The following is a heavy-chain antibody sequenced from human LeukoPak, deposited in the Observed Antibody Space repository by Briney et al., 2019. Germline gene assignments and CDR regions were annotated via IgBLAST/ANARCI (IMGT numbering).Heavy chain of an antibody. J-gene: IGHJ4*02. CDR1: GYTFTGYY. Sequence: ASVKVSCKASGYTFTGYYMHWVRQAPGQGLGWMGWINPNSGGTDYAQKVQGRVTMTRDTSISTAYMELSRLRSDDTAVYYCARGDDNGDYEAIDWGQGTLVTVSS. CDR2: INPNSGGT. CDR3: ARGDDNGDYEAID. D-gene: IGHD4-17*01. V-gene: IGHV1-2*02.